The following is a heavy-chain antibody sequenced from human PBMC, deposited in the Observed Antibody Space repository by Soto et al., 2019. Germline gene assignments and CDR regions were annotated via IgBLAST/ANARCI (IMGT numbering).Heavy chain of an antibody. CDR3: ARKGEEQQLVRDNCFDP. J-gene: IGHJ5*02. V-gene: IGHV1-69*10. CDR2: IIPILGIA. Sequence: ASVKVSCKASGGTFSSYAISWVRQAPGQGLEWMGGIIPILGIANYAQKFQGSVTITADKSTSTAYMELSSLRSEDTAVYYCARKGEEQQLVRDNCFDPWGQGTLVTVSS. D-gene: IGHD6-13*01. CDR1: GGTFSSYA.